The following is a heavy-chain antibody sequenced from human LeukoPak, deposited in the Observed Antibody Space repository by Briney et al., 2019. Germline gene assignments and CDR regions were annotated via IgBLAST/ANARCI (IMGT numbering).Heavy chain of an antibody. CDR1: GGSISSSSYY. J-gene: IGHJ4*02. Sequence: PSETLSLTCTVSGGSISSSSYYWGWIRQPPGKGLEWIGRIYYSRSTYYNPSLKSRVTISVDTSKNQFSLKLSSVTAADTAVYYCARHDPYSSCWPPGNDYWGQGTLVTVSS. CDR2: IYYSRST. V-gene: IGHV4-39*01. D-gene: IGHD6-13*01. CDR3: ARHDPYSSCWPPGNDY.